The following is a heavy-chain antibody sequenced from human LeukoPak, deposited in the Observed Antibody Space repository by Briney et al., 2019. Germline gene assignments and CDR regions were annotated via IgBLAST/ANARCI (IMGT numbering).Heavy chain of an antibody. V-gene: IGHV3-48*01. J-gene: IGHJ4*02. CDR2: ISSSSSTI. Sequence: PGGSLRLSCAASGFTFSGYSMNWVSQAPGKGLEWVSYISSSSSTIYYADSVKGRFTISRDNAKNSLYLQMNSLRAEDTAIYYCATYRQVLLPFESWGQGTLVTVSS. CDR1: GFTFSGYS. D-gene: IGHD2-8*02. CDR3: ATYRQVLLPFES.